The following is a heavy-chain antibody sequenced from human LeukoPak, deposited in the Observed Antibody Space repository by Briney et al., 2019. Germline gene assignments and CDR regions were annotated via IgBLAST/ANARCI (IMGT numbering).Heavy chain of an antibody. CDR1: GFTFSSYW. Sequence: GGSLRLSCAASGFTFSSYWMSWVRQAPGKGPEWVANIKQDGSEKYYVDSVKGRFTISRDSAKNSLYLQMNSLRAEDTAVYYCARRSYYIFFDYWGQGTLVTVSS. CDR3: ARRSYYIFFDY. D-gene: IGHD3-10*01. V-gene: IGHV3-7*03. CDR2: IKQDGSEK. J-gene: IGHJ4*02.